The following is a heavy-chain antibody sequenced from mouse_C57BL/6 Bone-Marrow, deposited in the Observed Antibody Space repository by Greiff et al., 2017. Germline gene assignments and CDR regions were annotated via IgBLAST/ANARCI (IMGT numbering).Heavy chain of an antibody. D-gene: IGHD1-1*01. J-gene: IGHJ1*03. CDR2: IYPGDGDT. V-gene: IGHV1-82*01. CDR3: AILITTVVGRYFDV. CDR1: GYAFSSSW. Sequence: VQRVESGPELVKPGASVKISCKASGYAFSSSWMNWVKQRPGKGLEWIGRIYPGDGDTNYNGKFKGKATLTADKSSSTAYMQLSSLTSEDSAVYFCAILITTVVGRYFDVWGTGTTVTVSS.